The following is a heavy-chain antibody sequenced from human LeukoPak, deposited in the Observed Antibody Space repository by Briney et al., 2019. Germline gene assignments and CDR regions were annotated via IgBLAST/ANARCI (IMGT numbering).Heavy chain of an antibody. CDR1: GASITSGNW. J-gene: IGHJ4*02. D-gene: IGHD1-26*01. CDR3: SRESGAFCPFGY. Sequence: SGTLSLTCAVSGASITSGNWWTWVRQPPGKGLEWIGEIYHSGSTHYNPSPKSRVTLSVDKSNNQFSLTLTSVTAADTAFYYCSRESGAFCPFGYWGQGTLVIVPS. CDR2: IYHSGST. V-gene: IGHV4-4*02.